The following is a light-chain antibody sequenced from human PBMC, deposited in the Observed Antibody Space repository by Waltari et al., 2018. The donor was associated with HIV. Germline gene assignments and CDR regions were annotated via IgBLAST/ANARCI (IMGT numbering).Light chain of an antibody. CDR1: ELGNKD. Sequence: SYELAQPPSVSVSPGQTAIISCSGDELGNKDACWYQQQPGQSPVLVIFQSKRRPSGIPERCSGSNSGNTATLTISGAQAVDEADYYCQAWDSNTAVFGGGTKLTVL. CDR3: QAWDSNTAV. J-gene: IGLJ2*01. V-gene: IGLV3-1*01. CDR2: QSK.